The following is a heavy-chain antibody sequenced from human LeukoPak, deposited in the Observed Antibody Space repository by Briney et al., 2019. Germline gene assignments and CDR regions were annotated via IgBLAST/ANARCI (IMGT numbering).Heavy chain of an antibody. V-gene: IGHV4-39*07. D-gene: IGHD3/OR15-3a*01. Sequence: KPSETLSLTCTVSGGSISSYYWSWIRQPPGKGLEWIGTIYYSGNTYYNPSLKSRVTISADTSKNQFSLKLSSVTAADTAVYYCARRRTRQPFDYWGQGTLVTVSS. CDR3: ARRRTRQPFDY. J-gene: IGHJ4*02. CDR2: IYYSGNT. CDR1: GGSISSYY.